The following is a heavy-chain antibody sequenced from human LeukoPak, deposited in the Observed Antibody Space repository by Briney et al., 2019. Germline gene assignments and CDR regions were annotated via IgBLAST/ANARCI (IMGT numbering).Heavy chain of an antibody. CDR1: GRSFNGYY. J-gene: IGHJ4*02. Sequence: SETLSLTCAVFGRSFNGYYWSWIRQPPGKGLEWIGRINHSGSTNYNPSLKSRVTISVGTSKNYFSLKVSCVIAAGTAVYDCARDIAHSSGWGYFDYWGQGTLVTVSS. CDR3: ARDIAHSSGWGYFDY. D-gene: IGHD6-19*01. CDR2: INHSGST. V-gene: IGHV4-34*01.